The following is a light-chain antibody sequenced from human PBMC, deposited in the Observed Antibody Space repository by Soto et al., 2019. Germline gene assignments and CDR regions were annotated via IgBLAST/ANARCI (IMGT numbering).Light chain of an antibody. V-gene: IGKV1-33*01. J-gene: IGKJ3*01. CDR3: QQYDSLPLS. CDR2: EAS. CDR1: QDISNF. Sequence: DIQMTQSPSSLSASVGDRVTITCQASQDISNFLNWYHHKSAKSRKLLINEASNLETGVPSRFSGSGSSTYFTFTINSLHPGDVATYYCQQYDSLPLSFSPGTKVDIK.